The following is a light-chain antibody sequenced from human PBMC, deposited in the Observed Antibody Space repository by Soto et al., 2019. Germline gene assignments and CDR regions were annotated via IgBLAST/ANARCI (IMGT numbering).Light chain of an antibody. CDR2: LGS. CDR1: QSLLHSNGYNY. Sequence: DIVMTQSPLSLPVTPGEPASISCRSSQSLLHSNGYNYLDWYLQKRGQSPQLLIYLGSYRASGVPDRFSGSGSGTDFTLKISRVEAEDVGVYYCMEALPPVYTFGQGTKLEIK. V-gene: IGKV2-28*01. CDR3: MEALPPVYT. J-gene: IGKJ2*01.